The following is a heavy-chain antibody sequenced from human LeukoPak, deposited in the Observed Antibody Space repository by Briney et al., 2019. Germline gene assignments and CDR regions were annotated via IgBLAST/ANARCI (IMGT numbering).Heavy chain of an antibody. CDR3: ARDAYGMDV. CDR2: ISYDGSKK. CDR1: GFTFSSYA. V-gene: IGHV3-30*04. J-gene: IGHJ6*02. Sequence: GGSLRLSCAASGFTFSSYAMHWVRQAPGKGLEWVAVISYDGSKKYYADSVKGRFTISRDNSKNTLYLQMNSLRAEDTAVYYCARDAYGMDVWGQGTTVTVSS.